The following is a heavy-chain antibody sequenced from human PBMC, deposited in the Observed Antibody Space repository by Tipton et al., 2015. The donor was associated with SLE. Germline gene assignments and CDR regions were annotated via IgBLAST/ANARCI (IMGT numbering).Heavy chain of an antibody. V-gene: IGHV4-38-2*01. CDR2: IFYSGSV. J-gene: IGHJ4*02. D-gene: IGHD2/OR15-2a*01. Sequence: LRLSCAASGFTFSSYAMSWVRQAPGKGLEWIGSIFYSGSVYSNPSLQSRVTLSVDTSKNQFSLTLTSVTAADTAVYYCARHRYSTSMQVDYWGQGTLVTVSS. CDR1: GFTFSSYA. CDR3: ARHRYSTSMQVDY.